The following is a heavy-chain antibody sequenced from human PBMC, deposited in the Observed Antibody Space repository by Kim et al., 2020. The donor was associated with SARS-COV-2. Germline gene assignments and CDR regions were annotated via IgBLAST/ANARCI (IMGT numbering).Heavy chain of an antibody. D-gene: IGHD3-10*01. V-gene: IGHV1-18*01. J-gene: IGHJ3*02. CDR3: ARELLLSNAFDI. Sequence: NYAQKLQGRVTMTTDTSTSTAYMELRSLRSDDTAVYYCARELLLSNAFDIWGQGTMVTVSS.